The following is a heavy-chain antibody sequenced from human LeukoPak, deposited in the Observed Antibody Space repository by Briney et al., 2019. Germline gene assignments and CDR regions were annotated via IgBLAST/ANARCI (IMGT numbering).Heavy chain of an antibody. D-gene: IGHD3-22*01. J-gene: IGHJ4*02. CDR3: ARMYDRSGYYYPFDY. V-gene: IGHV4-59*08. CDR1: GGSISGYY. CDR2: LYYMRGA. Sequence: PSETLSLTCTVSGGSISGYYWNWSRQPPGKGVEWIGNLYYMRGAWYKSSLKSRVTISVDTSKNHFSLKLTSVTAADTAVYYCARMYDRSGYYYPFDYWGQGTLVTVSS.